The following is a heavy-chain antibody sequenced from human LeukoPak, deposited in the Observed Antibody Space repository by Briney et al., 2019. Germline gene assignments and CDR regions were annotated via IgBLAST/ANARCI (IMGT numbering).Heavy chain of an antibody. D-gene: IGHD3-22*01. CDR3: AKGHGDASGYYYFDS. J-gene: IGHJ4*02. CDR2: IYSGGST. CDR1: GFTVSSNY. V-gene: IGHV3-53*01. Sequence: PGGSLRLSCAASGFTVSSNYMSWVRQAPGKGLGWVSVIYSGGSTYYADSVKGRFTIFRDNHKNMLYLQMNSLRVEDTAVYYCAKGHGDASGYYYFDSWGQGTLVTVST.